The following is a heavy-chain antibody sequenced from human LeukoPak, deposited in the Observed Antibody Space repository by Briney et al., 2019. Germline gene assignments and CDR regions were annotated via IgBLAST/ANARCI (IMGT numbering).Heavy chain of an antibody. V-gene: IGHV3-30*18. Sequence: GRSLRLSCAASRFTFSSYGMHWVRQAPGKGLEWVAVISYDGSNKYYADSVKGRFTISRDNSKNTLYLQMNSLRAEDTAVYYCAKDSHSSGWYYFDYWGQGTLVTVSS. D-gene: IGHD6-19*01. CDR3: AKDSHSSGWYYFDY. CDR2: ISYDGSNK. J-gene: IGHJ4*02. CDR1: RFTFSSYG.